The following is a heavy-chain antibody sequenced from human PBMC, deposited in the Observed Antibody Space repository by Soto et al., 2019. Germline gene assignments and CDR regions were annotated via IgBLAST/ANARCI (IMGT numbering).Heavy chain of an antibody. V-gene: IGHV3-30-3*01. J-gene: IGHJ5*02. D-gene: IGHD2-2*01. CDR3: AREVGRYQLLLERWFDP. CDR1: GFTFSSYA. Sequence: QVQLVESGGGVVQPGRSLRLSCAASGFTFSSYAMHWVRQAPGKGLEWVAVISYDGSNKYYADSVKGRFTISRDNSKNTLYLQMNSLRAEDTAVYYCAREVGRYQLLLERWFDPWGQGTLVTVSS. CDR2: ISYDGSNK.